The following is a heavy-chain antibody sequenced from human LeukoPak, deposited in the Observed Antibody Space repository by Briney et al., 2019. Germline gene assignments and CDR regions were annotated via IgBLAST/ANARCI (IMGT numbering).Heavy chain of an antibody. D-gene: IGHD1-1*01. CDR3: ARPRTAWSSHWYFEV. CDR2: ISYDGSNK. V-gene: IGHV3-30-3*01. CDR1: RFTFSSYA. Sequence: GGSLRLSCTASRFTFSSYAMHWVRQAPGKGLEWVAVISYDGSNKYYADSVKGRFTISRDNAKNSLFLRMGSLRVEDTAVYYCARPRTAWSSHWYFEVWGRGTLVTVSS. J-gene: IGHJ2*01.